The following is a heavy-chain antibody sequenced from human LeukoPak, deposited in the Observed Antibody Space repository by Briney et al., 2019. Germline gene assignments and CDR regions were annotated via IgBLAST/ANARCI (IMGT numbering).Heavy chain of an antibody. CDR3: ARSGYGDYALSVAFDI. D-gene: IGHD4-17*01. Sequence: GGSLRLSCAPSGFTFSSYEMNCVRQAPGKGLEWVSYISRSGSTIYYADSVKGRFTISRDNAKNSLYLQMNSLRAEDTAVYYCARSGYGDYALSVAFDIWGQGTMVTVSS. CDR2: ISRSGSTI. CDR1: GFTFSSYE. J-gene: IGHJ3*02. V-gene: IGHV3-48*03.